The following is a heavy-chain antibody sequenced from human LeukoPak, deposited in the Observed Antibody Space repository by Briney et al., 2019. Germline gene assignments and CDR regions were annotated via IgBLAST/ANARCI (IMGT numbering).Heavy chain of an antibody. D-gene: IGHD3-10*01. CDR1: GFTASSNY. Sequence: GSLRLSCAASGFTASSNYMSWVRQAPGEGLGWVSVIYSGGRIYYADSGKCRFTFSRDNSKNTLYLQMNSLRAEDTAVYYCAIRMTMVRGVTDYWGQGTLVTVSS. CDR2: IYSGGRI. J-gene: IGHJ4*02. CDR3: AIRMTMVRGVTDY. V-gene: IGHV3-66*01.